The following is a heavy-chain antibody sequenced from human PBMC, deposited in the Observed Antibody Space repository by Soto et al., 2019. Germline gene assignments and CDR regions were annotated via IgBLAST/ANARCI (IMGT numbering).Heavy chain of an antibody. V-gene: IGHV3-21*01. Sequence: GGSLRLSCAASGFTFSSYSMNWVRQAPGKGLEWVSSISSSSSYIYYADSVKGRFTISRDNAKNSLYLQMNSLRAEDTAVYYCARYYDFWSGYGPYYYYYHGMDVWGQGTTVTVS. J-gene: IGHJ6*02. D-gene: IGHD3-3*01. CDR2: ISSSSSYI. CDR1: GFTFSSYS. CDR3: ARYYDFWSGYGPYYYYYHGMDV.